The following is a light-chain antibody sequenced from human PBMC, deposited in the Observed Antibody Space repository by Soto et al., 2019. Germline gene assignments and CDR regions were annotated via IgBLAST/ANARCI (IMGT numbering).Light chain of an antibody. Sequence: DIQMTQSPSTLSASIGDRVTITCRASQSISSWLAWYQQKPGKAPKLLIYKASSLESGVPSRFSGSGSGTEFTLTISTLQPEDFATYYCKQYNTYSTFGQGTKVEIK. J-gene: IGKJ1*01. CDR2: KAS. CDR1: QSISSW. CDR3: KQYNTYST. V-gene: IGKV1-5*03.